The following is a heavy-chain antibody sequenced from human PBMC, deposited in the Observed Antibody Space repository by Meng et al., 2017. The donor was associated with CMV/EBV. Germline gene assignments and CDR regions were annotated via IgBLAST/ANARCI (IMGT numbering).Heavy chain of an antibody. CDR1: GFTFSSYA. V-gene: IGHV3-23*03. Sequence: GESLKISCAASGFTFSSYAMSWVRQAPGKGLEWVSVIYSGGSSTYYADSVKGRFTISRDNSKNTLYLQMNSLRAEDMALYYCAKGLTTVTTFGFDYWGQGTLVTVSS. CDR3: AKGLTTVTTFGFDY. J-gene: IGHJ4*02. D-gene: IGHD4-17*01. CDR2: IYSGGSST.